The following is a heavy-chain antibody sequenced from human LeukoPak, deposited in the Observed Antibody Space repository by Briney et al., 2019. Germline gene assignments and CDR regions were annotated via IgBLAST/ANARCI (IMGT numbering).Heavy chain of an antibody. J-gene: IGHJ4*02. Sequence: GRSLRLSCAASGFTFSSYAIHWVRQAPGKGLEWVAVISYDGSNKYYADSVKGRFTISRDNSKNTLYLQMNSLRVEDTAVYYCARDLAWGAFDYWGQGTLVTVSS. D-gene: IGHD3-16*01. CDR3: ARDLAWGAFDY. CDR2: ISYDGSNK. CDR1: GFTFSSYA. V-gene: IGHV3-30*04.